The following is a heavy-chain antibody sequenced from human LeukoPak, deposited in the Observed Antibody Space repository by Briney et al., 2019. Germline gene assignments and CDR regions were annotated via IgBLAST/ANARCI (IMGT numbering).Heavy chain of an antibody. CDR1: GGSINNYY. D-gene: IGHD1-20*01. CDR3: ARGYYNWNGRDYGMDV. Sequence: SETLSLTCTVSGGSINNYYWSWVRQPPGAGLEWLAYIYYTGSTNYNPSLKTRLTISVDTSKNQFSLKLSSVTAADTAVYYCARGYYNWNGRDYGMDVWGQGTTVTVSS. J-gene: IGHJ6*02. CDR2: IYYTGST. V-gene: IGHV4-59*12.